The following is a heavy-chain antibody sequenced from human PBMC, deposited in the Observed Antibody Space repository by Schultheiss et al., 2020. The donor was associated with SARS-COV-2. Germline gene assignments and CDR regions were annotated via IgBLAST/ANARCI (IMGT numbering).Heavy chain of an antibody. CDR3: AKCGSSASFGSYWVDY. CDR1: GFTFSSYG. J-gene: IGHJ4*02. Sequence: WWSLSLSCSASGFTFSSYGMHWVRQAPGKGLEWVSVIYSGGSTYYADSVKGRFTISRDNSKNTLYLQMNSLRAEDTAVYYCAKCGSSASFGSYWVDYWGQGTLVTVS. D-gene: IGHD6-6*01. CDR2: IYSGGST. V-gene: IGHV3-NL1*01.